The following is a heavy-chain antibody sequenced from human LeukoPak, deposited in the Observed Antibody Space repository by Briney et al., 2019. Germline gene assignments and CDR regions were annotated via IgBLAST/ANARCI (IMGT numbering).Heavy chain of an antibody. Sequence: PSETLSLTCTVSGGSISSSSYYWGWIRQPPGKGLEWIGSTYYSGSTYYNPSLKSRVTISVDTSKNQFSLKLSSVTAADTAVYYCARNRHDYGDHTFDYWGQGTLVTVSS. CDR3: ARNRHDYGDHTFDY. CDR1: GGSISSSSYY. J-gene: IGHJ4*02. V-gene: IGHV4-39*07. CDR2: TYYSGST. D-gene: IGHD4-17*01.